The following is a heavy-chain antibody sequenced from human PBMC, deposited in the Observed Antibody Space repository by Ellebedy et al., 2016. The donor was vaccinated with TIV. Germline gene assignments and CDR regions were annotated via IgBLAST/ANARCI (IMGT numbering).Heavy chain of an antibody. CDR2: IRYDGSYR. Sequence: GESLKISCAASGFTFSNYGMHWVRQAPGKGLEWVAVIRYDGSYRYYADSVQGRFTISRDNSRNTLSLQMNSLRVEDAALYYCAREGIGVGAALDHWGQGTLVTVSS. V-gene: IGHV3-33*01. CDR1: GFTFSNYG. D-gene: IGHD1-26*01. CDR3: AREGIGVGAALDH. J-gene: IGHJ4*02.